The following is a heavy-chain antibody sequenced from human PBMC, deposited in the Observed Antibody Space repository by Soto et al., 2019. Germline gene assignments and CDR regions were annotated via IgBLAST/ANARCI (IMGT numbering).Heavy chain of an antibody. V-gene: IGHV1-46*01. J-gene: IGHJ3*02. CDR1: GYTFTSYF. CDR2: FDPSGVAT. CDR3: ARVSRGAFDI. Sequence: ASVKVSCKTSGYTFTSYFIHWVRQAPGQGLEWMGVFDPSGVATNSAQKFQGRLTMTRDTSTSTVYMDLTSLGSDDTALYYCARVSRGAFDIWGQGTLVTVSS.